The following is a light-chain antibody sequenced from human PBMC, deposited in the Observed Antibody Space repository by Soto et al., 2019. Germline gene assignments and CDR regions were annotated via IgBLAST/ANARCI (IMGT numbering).Light chain of an antibody. J-gene: IGLJ7*01. Sequence: QSALTQPASVSGSPGQSITISCTGTSPDVGGYNYVSWYQQHSGKAPKLLIYAVSNWPSGVSNRFSGSKSGNTASLTISGLQAEDEADYYCSSYASTATPVVFGGGTQLTVL. CDR2: AVS. CDR1: SPDVGGYNY. CDR3: SSYASTATPVV. V-gene: IGLV2-14*03.